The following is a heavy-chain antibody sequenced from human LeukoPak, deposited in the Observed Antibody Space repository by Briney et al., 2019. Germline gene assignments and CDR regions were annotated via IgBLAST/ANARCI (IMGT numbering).Heavy chain of an antibody. CDR2: IYHSGST. CDR3: ARDFRIAAAGTDNNWFDP. Sequence: SQTLSLTCTVSGGSISSGGYYWSWIRQPPGKGLEWIGYIYHSGSTYYNPSLKSRVTISVDRSKNQFSLKLSSVTAADTAVYYCARDFRIAAAGTDNNWFDPWGQGTLVTVSS. D-gene: IGHD6-13*01. V-gene: IGHV4-30-2*01. J-gene: IGHJ5*02. CDR1: GGSISSGGYY.